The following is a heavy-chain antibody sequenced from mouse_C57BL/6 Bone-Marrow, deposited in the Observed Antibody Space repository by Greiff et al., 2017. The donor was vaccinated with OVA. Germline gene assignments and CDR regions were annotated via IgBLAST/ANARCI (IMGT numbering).Heavy chain of an antibody. CDR1: GFTFSSYT. CDR3: ARRGAYTRAWFAY. D-gene: IGHD6-5*01. J-gene: IGHJ3*01. CDR2: ISGGGGNT. Sequence: EVKLVESGGGLVKPGGSLKLSCAASGFTFSSYTMSWVRQTPEKRLEWVATISGGGGNTYYPDSVKGRFTISRDKAKNTLYLQMSSRRSEDTALYYCARRGAYTRAWFAYWGQGTLVTVSA. V-gene: IGHV5-9*01.